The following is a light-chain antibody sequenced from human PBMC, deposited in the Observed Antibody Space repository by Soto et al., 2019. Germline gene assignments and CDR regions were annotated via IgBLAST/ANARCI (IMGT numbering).Light chain of an antibody. Sequence: EIVMTQSPVTLSVSPGERATLSCRASQSVSSNLAWYRQKPGQAPRLLIYGASTRATGIPARFSGSGSGTEFTLTISSLQSEDFAVYYCQQYNNWPLFTFGQGTRLEIK. CDR2: GAS. V-gene: IGKV3-15*01. CDR3: QQYNNWPLFT. J-gene: IGKJ5*01. CDR1: QSVSSN.